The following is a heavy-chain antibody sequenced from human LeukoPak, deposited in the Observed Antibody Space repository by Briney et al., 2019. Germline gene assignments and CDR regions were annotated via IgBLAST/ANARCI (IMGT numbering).Heavy chain of an antibody. V-gene: IGHV4-34*01. CDR2: INHSGST. D-gene: IGHD5-18*01. CDR3: ARHSRGYRSPGYMDV. J-gene: IGHJ6*03. Sequence: SETLSLTCAVYGGSFSGYYWSWLRQPPGKGLEWIGEINHSGSTNYNPSLKSRVTISVDTSKNQFSLKLSSVTAADTAVYYCARHSRGYRSPGYMDVWGKGTTVTVSS. CDR1: GGSFSGYY.